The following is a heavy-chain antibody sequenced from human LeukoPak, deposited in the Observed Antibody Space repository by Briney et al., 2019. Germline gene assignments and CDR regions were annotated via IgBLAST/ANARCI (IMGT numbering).Heavy chain of an antibody. J-gene: IGHJ4*02. V-gene: IGHV3-23*01. Sequence: PGGSLRLSCAASGFTFSSYAMCWVRQAPGKGLEWVSAISSSGGSTNYADSVKGRFTISRDILKNTLYLQMNSLRAEDTAVYYCAKAGVGATVFDYWGQGTVVSVSS. CDR1: GFTFSSYA. CDR3: AKAGVGATVFDY. CDR2: ISSSGGST. D-gene: IGHD1-26*01.